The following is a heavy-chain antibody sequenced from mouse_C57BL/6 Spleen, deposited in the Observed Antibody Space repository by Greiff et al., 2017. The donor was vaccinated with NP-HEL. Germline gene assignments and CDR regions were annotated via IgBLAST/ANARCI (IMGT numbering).Heavy chain of an antibody. CDR2: IYPRDGST. D-gene: IGHD2-3*01. J-gene: IGHJ3*01. CDR1: GYTFTDHT. V-gene: IGHV1-78*01. CDR3: ARLATTRGAWFAY. Sequence: VQLQQSDAELVKPGASVKISCKVSGYTFTDHTIHWMKQRPEQGLEWIGYIYPRDGSTKYNEKFKGKATLTADKSSSTAYMQLTSLTSEDSAVYFWARLATTRGAWFAYWGQGTLVTVSA.